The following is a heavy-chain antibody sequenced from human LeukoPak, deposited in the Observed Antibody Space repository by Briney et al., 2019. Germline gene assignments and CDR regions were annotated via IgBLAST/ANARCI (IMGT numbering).Heavy chain of an antibody. D-gene: IGHD5-12*01. CDR2: IYYSGSI. V-gene: IGHV4-39*02. Sequence: SETLSLTCTVSGGSISSSSYYWGWIRQPPGKGLEWIGSIYYSGSIYYNPSLKSRVTISVDTSKNQFSLKLSSVTAANTAVYYCARDISGYDYFDYWGQGTLVTVSS. J-gene: IGHJ4*02. CDR3: ARDISGYDYFDY. CDR1: GGSISSSSYY.